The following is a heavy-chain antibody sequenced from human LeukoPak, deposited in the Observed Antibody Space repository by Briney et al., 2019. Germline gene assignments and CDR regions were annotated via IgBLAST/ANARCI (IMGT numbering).Heavy chain of an antibody. V-gene: IGHV3-53*01. CDR1: GFSVTGNY. Sequence: GGSLRLSCAASGFSVTGNYMNWVRQAPGKGLEWVSVIDSGDSTYYADSVKGRFTISRDNSKNTLFLQMNSLRAEDTGIYYCTKDRRMTTVTCLDYWGQGTLVTVSS. CDR3: TKDRRMTTVTCLDY. D-gene: IGHD4-17*01. J-gene: IGHJ4*02. CDR2: IDSGDST.